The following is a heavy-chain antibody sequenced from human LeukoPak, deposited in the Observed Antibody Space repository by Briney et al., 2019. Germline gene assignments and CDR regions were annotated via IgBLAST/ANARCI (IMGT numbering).Heavy chain of an antibody. Sequence: PAGSLRLSCAASRFTFSNYGMHWVRQAPGKGLEWVAVISYDGINKFYVDSVKGRFTISRGNSKNTLYLQMNSLRAEDTAVYYCAKSRVEIYGGNSLDNWGQGTLVTVSS. D-gene: IGHD4-23*01. V-gene: IGHV3-30*18. CDR1: RFTFSNYG. J-gene: IGHJ4*02. CDR3: AKSRVEIYGGNSLDN. CDR2: ISYDGINK.